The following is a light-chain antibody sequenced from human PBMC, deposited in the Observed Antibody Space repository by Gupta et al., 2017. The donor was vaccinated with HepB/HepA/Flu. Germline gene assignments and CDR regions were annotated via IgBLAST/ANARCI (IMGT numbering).Light chain of an antibody. V-gene: IGLV2-14*03. CDR1: SSDISHFNY. Sequence: QSALTQPASVSGSLGQSITISCTVTSSDISHFNYVSWYQHHPGKAPKLLIYDVTYRPSGISDRFSGSESGDTASLTISGLQADDEADYYCSSYAPTSNGPCIFGGGTKVTV. J-gene: IGLJ1*01. CDR2: DVT. CDR3: SSYAPTSNGPCI.